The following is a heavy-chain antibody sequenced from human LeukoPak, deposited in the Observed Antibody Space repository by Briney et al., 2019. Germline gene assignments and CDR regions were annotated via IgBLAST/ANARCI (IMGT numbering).Heavy chain of an antibody. CDR1: GFTFSTYD. CDR3: ARGGYNSGWFAFDV. CDR2: IGTAGDT. V-gene: IGHV3-13*01. Sequence: GGSLRLSCAASGFTFSTYDMHWVRQGTGRGLEWVSAIGTAGDTFYPDSVKGRFTISRENAKNSLYLQMNSLRAGDTAVYYCARGGYNSGWFAFDVWGQGTVVIVSS. J-gene: IGHJ3*01. D-gene: IGHD6-19*01.